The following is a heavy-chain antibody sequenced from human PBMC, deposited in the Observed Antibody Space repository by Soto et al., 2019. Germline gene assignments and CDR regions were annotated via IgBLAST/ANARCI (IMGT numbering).Heavy chain of an antibody. V-gene: IGHV4-39*01. CDR2: IYDSGST. CDR3: ARSDYFDY. J-gene: IGHJ4*02. Sequence: SETLSLTCTVSGGSISRSSYYWGWIRQPPGKGLEWMGSIYDSGSTYYNPSLKSRVTISVDTSKNQCSLTLRSLTAADTAVYYCARSDYFDYWGQGTLVTVSS. CDR1: GGSISRSSYY.